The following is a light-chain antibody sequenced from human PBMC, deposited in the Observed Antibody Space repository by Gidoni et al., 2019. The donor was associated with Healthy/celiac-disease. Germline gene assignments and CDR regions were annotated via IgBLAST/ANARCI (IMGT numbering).Light chain of an antibody. CDR2: WAS. CDR3: QQYYSTPWT. CDR1: QRVLSSSNNKNY. J-gene: IGKJ1*01. V-gene: IGKV4-1*01. Sequence: DIVMTQSPEPLAVSLGERATINCKSSQRVLSSSNNKNYLAWYQQKPGQPPKLLIYWASTRESGVPDRFSGSGSGTDFTLTISSLQAEDVAVYYCQQYYSTPWTFGQGTKVEIK.